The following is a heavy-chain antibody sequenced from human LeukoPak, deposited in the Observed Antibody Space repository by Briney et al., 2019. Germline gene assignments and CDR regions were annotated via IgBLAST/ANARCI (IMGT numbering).Heavy chain of an antibody. V-gene: IGHV3-64D*06. CDR2: ISSNGGST. CDR3: VKEKERCSSSWYLCYFDY. Sequence: PGGSLRLSCSASGFTFSSYAMHWVRQAPGKGLEYVSAISSNGGSTYYADSVKGRFTISGDNSKNTLYLEMSSLRAEDTAVYYCVKEKERCSSSWYLCYFDYWGQGTLVTVSS. J-gene: IGHJ4*02. CDR1: GFTFSSYA. D-gene: IGHD6-13*01.